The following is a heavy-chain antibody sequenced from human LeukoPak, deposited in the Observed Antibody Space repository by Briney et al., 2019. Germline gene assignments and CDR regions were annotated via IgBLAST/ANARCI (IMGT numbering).Heavy chain of an antibody. CDR2: IWYDGSNK. CDR3: ARKAQYNGHYPLDY. CDR1: GFTFSDYG. J-gene: IGHJ4*02. Sequence: GGSLRLSCTASGFTFSDYGMHWVRQPPGKGLEWVAIIWYDGSNKKYEDSVKGRFTISRDSSKNTLFLQMNSLRAEDTALYFCARKAQYNGHYPLDYWGQGTLVTVSS. D-gene: IGHD1-7*01. V-gene: IGHV3-33*01.